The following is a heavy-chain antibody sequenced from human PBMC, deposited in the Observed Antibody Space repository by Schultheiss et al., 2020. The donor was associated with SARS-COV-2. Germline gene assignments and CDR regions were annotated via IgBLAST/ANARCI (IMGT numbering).Heavy chain of an antibody. CDR2: INPNSGGT. CDR1: GYTFTGYY. CDR3: ARDQLMGIAARPGAFDI. D-gene: IGHD6-6*01. J-gene: IGHJ3*02. V-gene: IGHV1-2*02. Sequence: ASVKVSCKASGYTFTGYYMHWVRQAPGQGLEWMGWINPNSGGTNYAQKFQGRVTITADESTSTAYMELSSLRSEDTAVYYCARDQLMGIAARPGAFDIWGQGTMVTVSS.